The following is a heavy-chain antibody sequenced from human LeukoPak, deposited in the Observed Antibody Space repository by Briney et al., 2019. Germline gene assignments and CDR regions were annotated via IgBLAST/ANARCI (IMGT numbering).Heavy chain of an antibody. Sequence: GGSLRLSCAASGFTFSSYGMSWVRQAPGKGLEWVSAISGSGGSTYYADSVKGRFTISRDNGKNSLYLQMNNLRAEDTAVYYCASQLGDASDIWGQGTMVTVSS. CDR2: ISGSGGST. CDR1: GFTFSSYG. V-gene: IGHV3-23*01. CDR3: ASQLGDASDI. J-gene: IGHJ3*02. D-gene: IGHD6-13*01.